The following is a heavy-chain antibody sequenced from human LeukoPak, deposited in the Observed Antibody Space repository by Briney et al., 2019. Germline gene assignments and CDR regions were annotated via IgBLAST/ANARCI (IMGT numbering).Heavy chain of an antibody. CDR1: GYTFTSYG. CDR3: ARDLELGGTTTSTWYY. Sequence: ASVKVSCKASGYTFTSYGITWVRQAPGKGLEWMGWISAYNGDTSYAQTLQGRVTMTTDTSTRTAYMELWSLRSDDTAVYYCARDLELGGTTTSTWYYWGQGTLVTVSS. J-gene: IGHJ4*02. D-gene: IGHD1-26*01. V-gene: IGHV1-18*01. CDR2: ISAYNGDT.